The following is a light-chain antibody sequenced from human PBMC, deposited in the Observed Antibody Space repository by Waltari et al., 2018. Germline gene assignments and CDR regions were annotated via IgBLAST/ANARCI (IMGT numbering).Light chain of an antibody. J-gene: IGLJ3*02. CDR3: YSTDSSDTHRV. V-gene: IGLV3-10*01. Sequence: SYELTQPPSVSVSPGQAARITCSGDALPKKYAYWYQQKSGQAPVLVICEDCKRPSRLPEGFAGSSAGTTATLTISGAQVEDEGDYYCYSTDSSDTHRVFGGGTKLTVL. CDR1: ALPKKY. CDR2: EDC.